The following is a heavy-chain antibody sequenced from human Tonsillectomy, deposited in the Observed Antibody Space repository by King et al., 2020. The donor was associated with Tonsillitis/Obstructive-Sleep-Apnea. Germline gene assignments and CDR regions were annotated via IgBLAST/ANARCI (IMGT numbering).Heavy chain of an antibody. J-gene: IGHJ6*03. Sequence: VQLVESGGGVVQPGRSLRLSCAASGFTFSSYGMHWVRQAPGKGLEWVAVISYDGSNKYYADSVKGRFTISRDNSKNTLYLQMNSLRAEDTAVYYCAKALGVVTPEGYYYYYMDVWGKGTTVTVSS. CDR3: AKALGVVTPEGYYYYYMDV. CDR1: GFTFSSYG. V-gene: IGHV3-30*18. CDR2: ISYDGSNK. D-gene: IGHD4-23*01.